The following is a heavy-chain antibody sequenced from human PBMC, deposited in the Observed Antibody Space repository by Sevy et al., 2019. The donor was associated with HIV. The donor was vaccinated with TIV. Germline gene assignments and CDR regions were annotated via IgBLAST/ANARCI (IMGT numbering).Heavy chain of an antibody. D-gene: IGHD3-22*01. J-gene: IGHJ4*02. CDR1: GYTFTGYY. Sequence: ASVKVSCKASGYTFTGYYVHWVRQAPGQGLEWMGWINPNSGGTYFAKKFQDSVTMTTDTSVNTAYMELRSLRFDDTAVYYCAGMGDYYDSSGYYPLKFWGQGTLVTVSS. V-gene: IGHV1-2*02. CDR3: AGMGDYYDSSGYYPLKF. CDR2: INPNSGGT.